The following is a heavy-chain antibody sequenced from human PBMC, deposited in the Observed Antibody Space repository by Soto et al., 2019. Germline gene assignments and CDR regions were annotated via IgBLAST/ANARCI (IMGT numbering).Heavy chain of an antibody. CDR1: GYTFTSYG. Sequence: ASVKVSCKASGYTFTSYGISWVRQAPGQGLEWMGWISAYNGNTNYAQKLQGSVTMTTDTSTSTAYMELRSLRSDDTAVYYCARVRSSSRVDAFDIWGQGTMVTVSS. CDR3: ARVRSSSRVDAFDI. D-gene: IGHD6-6*01. J-gene: IGHJ3*02. V-gene: IGHV1-18*01. CDR2: ISAYNGNT.